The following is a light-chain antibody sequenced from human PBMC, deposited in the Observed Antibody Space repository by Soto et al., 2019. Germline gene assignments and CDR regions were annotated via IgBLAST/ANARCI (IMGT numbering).Light chain of an antibody. Sequence: DTQMTQSLATLSASVGDRVTITCRGSQSISSWLAWYQQKPGKAPKLLIYDASSLESGVPSRFSGSGSGTEFTLTISSLQPDDFATHYCQQYNSYSWTFGQGTKVDIK. J-gene: IGKJ1*01. V-gene: IGKV1-5*01. CDR2: DAS. CDR1: QSISSW. CDR3: QQYNSYSWT.